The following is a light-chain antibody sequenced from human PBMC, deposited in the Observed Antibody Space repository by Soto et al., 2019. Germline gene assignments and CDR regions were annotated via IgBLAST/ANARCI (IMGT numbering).Light chain of an antibody. CDR1: QSVLNNSNNKNY. J-gene: IGKJ1*01. CDR3: QQYYSTPWT. Sequence: DIVMTQSPDSLAVSLGERATINCKSSQSVLNNSNNKNYLVWYQQKPGQSPKLLIYWASTREFGVPDRFSGRGSGTDFTLTISSLQTEDVAVYYCQQYYSTPWTFGQGTKVEIK. V-gene: IGKV4-1*01. CDR2: WAS.